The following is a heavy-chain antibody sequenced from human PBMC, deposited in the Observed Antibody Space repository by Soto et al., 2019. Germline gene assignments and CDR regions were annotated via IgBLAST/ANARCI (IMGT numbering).Heavy chain of an antibody. V-gene: IGHV2-5*02. J-gene: IGHJ4*02. Sequence: QITLKESGPTLVKPTQTLTLTCTFSGFSLTTSEVGVGWIRQPPGKALEWLALIYWDDDERYNPSLENRPIITNAPSKTHSVLSMTNMDPVHTATYSRAHTRRGSGSSSFDYWGQGTLVIVSS. CDR2: IYWDDDE. CDR1: GFSLTTSEVG. CDR3: AHTRRGSGSSSFDY. D-gene: IGHD3-10*01.